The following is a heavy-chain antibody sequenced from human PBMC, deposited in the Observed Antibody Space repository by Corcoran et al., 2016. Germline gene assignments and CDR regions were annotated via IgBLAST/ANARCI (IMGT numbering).Heavy chain of an antibody. J-gene: IGHJ6*02. CDR2: INHSGST. CDR3: ARRPHGSGSYYPYYYGMDV. Sequence: QVQLQQWGAGLLKPSETLSLTCAVYGGSFSGYYWSWIRQPPGKGLEWIGEINHSGSTNYNPSLKSRVTISVDTSKNQFSLKLSSVTAADTAVYYCARRPHGSGSYYPYYYGMDVWGQGTTVTVSS. CDR1: GGSFSGYY. D-gene: IGHD3-10*01. V-gene: IGHV4-34*01.